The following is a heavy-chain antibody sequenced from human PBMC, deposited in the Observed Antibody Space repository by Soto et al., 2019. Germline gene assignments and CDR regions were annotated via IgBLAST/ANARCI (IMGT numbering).Heavy chain of an antibody. Sequence: SETLSLTCTVSGGSISSSSYYWGWIRQPPGKGLEWIGSIYYSGSTYYNPSLKSRVTISVDTSKNQFSLKLSSVTAADTAVYFCARGGFWNYYYMDVWGKGTTVTVSS. V-gene: IGHV4-39*01. D-gene: IGHD3-3*01. J-gene: IGHJ6*03. CDR1: GGSISSSSYY. CDR2: IYYSGST. CDR3: ARGGFWNYYYMDV.